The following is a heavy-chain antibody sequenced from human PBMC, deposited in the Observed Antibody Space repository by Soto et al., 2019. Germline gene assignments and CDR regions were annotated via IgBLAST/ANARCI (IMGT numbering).Heavy chain of an antibody. J-gene: IGHJ2*01. CDR1: GGTFSSYT. V-gene: IGHV1-69*08. Sequence: QVQLVQSGAEVKKPGSSVKVSCKASGGTFSSYTISWVRQATGQGLEWMGRIIPILGIANYAQKFQGRVTITADKSTSTAYTELSSLRSEDTAVYYCARDLGYYGSGSFGVDLWGRGTLVTVSS. CDR2: IIPILGIA. CDR3: ARDLGYYGSGSFGVDL. D-gene: IGHD3-10*01.